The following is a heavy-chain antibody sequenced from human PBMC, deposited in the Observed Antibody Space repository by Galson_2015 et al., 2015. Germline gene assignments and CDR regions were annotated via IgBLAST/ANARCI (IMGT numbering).Heavy chain of an antibody. CDR1: GGSISSGSYY. D-gene: IGHD4-17*01. CDR2: IHYSGKN. V-gene: IGHV4-31*03. J-gene: IGHJ4*02. Sequence: TLSLTCTVSGGSISSGSYYWSWIRQHPGKGLEWIGYIHYSGKNYYNPSLKSRVTISVDTSKNQFSLKLSSVTAADTAVYYCARGVNYGDYDVWPDDGWGQGTLVTVSS. CDR3: ARGVNYGDYDVWPDDG.